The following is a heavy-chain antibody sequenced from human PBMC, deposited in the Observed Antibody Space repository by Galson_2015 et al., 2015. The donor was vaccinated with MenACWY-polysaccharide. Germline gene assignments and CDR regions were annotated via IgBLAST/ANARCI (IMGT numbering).Heavy chain of an antibody. CDR1: GFTVSANY. J-gene: IGHJ4*02. Sequence: SLRLSCAASGFTVSANYMSWVRQAPGRGLEWVSVISDRVDSTHYADSAKGRFTVSRDNSRNTLYLQMNSLRGDDTAVYFCARGSNIWKYLDYWGQGALVTVSS. CDR3: ARGSNIWKYLDY. CDR2: ISDRVDST. V-gene: IGHV3-23*01. D-gene: IGHD2/OR15-2a*01.